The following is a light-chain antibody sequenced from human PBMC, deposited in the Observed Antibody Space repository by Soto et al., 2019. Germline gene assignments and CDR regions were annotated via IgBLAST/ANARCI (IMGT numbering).Light chain of an antibody. J-gene: IGKJ1*01. V-gene: IGKV3-15*01. CDR3: QQYNDWPPWT. CDR1: QSVSSN. CDR2: AAY. Sequence: EIVMTQSPATLSVSPGERATLSCRASQSVSSNLAWYQQKAGQAPRLLIYAAYIRATGVPARFSGSGSGTAFTLTISSLQSEDFAVYYCQQYNDWPPWTFGQGTKVEIK.